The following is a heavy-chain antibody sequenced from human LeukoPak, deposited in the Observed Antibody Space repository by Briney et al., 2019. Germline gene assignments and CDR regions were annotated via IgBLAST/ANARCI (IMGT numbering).Heavy chain of an antibody. CDR2: IYISGST. CDR3: ARDRGTWNDDGFDY. D-gene: IGHD1-1*01. CDR1: GGSISSYY. J-gene: IGHJ4*02. Sequence: PSETLSLTCTVSGGSISSYYWSWIRQPAGKGLERIGRIYISGSTNYNPSLKSRVTMSVDTSKNQFSLELSSVTAADTAVYYCARDRGTWNDDGFDYWGQGTLVTVSS. V-gene: IGHV4-4*07.